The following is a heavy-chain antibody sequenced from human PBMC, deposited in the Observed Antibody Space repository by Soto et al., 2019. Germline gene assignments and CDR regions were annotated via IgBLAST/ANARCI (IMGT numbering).Heavy chain of an antibody. J-gene: IGHJ5*02. CDR2: ISAYNGNT. CDR1: GYTFTSYG. CDR3: ASVTHRAGYNWPPALHWFVP. Sequence: QVQLVQSGAEVKKPGASVKVSCKASGYTFTSYGISWVRQAPGQGLEWMGWISAYNGNTNYAQKLQGRVTMTTDTATSKAYMDLRSLRSDDTAVYYCASVTHRAGYNWPPALHWFVPWGQGTLVTVSS. D-gene: IGHD5-12*01. V-gene: IGHV1-18*01.